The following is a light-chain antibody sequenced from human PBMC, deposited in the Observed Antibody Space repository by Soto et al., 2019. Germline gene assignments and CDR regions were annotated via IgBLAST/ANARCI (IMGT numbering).Light chain of an antibody. CDR1: SSDVGAYDY. V-gene: IGLV2-11*01. CDR3: SSFVGPYTYV. Sequence: QSALTQPRSVSGSPGQSVTISCTGTSSDVGAYDYVSWYQHHPGKAPKVTIYDVSKRPSGVPDRFSGSKSGNTASLTISGLQPEDEADYYCSSFVGPYTYVFGTGTKVTVL. CDR2: DVS. J-gene: IGLJ1*01.